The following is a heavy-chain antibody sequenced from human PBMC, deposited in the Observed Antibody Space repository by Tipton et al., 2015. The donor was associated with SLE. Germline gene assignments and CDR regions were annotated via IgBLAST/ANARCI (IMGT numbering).Heavy chain of an antibody. V-gene: IGHV1-8*02. D-gene: IGHD1-7*01. CDR3: ARGLFELELHFDY. Sequence: QLVQSGAEVKKPGASVKVSCKASGYTFTGYYMHWVRQAPGQGLEWMGWMNPNSGNTGYAQKFQGRVTMTRNTSISTAYMELSSLRSEDTAVYFCARGLFELELHFDYWGQGTLVIVSS. CDR1: GYTFTGYY. J-gene: IGHJ4*02. CDR2: MNPNSGNT.